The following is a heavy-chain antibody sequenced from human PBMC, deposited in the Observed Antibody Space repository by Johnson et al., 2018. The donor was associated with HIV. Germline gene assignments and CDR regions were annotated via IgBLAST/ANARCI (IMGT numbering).Heavy chain of an antibody. Sequence: VQLVESGGGLVKPGGSLRLSCAASGFTFTNTWMSWVRQAPGKGLEYVSAISSNGGSTYYANSVKGRFTISRDNSKNTLYLQMNSLRAEDTAVYYCARDPQADYAFDIWGQGTMVTVSS. V-gene: IGHV3-64*01. CDR3: ARDPQADYAFDI. CDR2: ISSNGGST. CDR1: GFTFTNTW. J-gene: IGHJ3*02.